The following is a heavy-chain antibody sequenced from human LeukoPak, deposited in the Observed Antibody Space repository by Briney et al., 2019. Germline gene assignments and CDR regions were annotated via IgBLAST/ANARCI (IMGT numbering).Heavy chain of an antibody. J-gene: IGHJ3*02. CDR2: IYYSGST. CDR1: GGSISSSSYY. Sequence: SETLSLTCAVSGGSISSSSYYWGWIRQPPGKGLGWIGSIYYSGSTYYNPSLKSRVTMSIDTSKNQFSLTLSSVTAADTAVYYCASHGGWPSDAFDIWGQGTMVTVSS. D-gene: IGHD6-19*01. V-gene: IGHV4-39*07. CDR3: ASHGGWPSDAFDI.